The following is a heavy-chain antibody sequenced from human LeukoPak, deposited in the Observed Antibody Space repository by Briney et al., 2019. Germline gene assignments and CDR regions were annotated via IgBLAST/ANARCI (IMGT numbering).Heavy chain of an antibody. Sequence: GSSVKVSCKASGGTFSSYAISWVRQPPGPGLEWMGGIIPIFGTANYAQKFQGRVTITADKSTSTAYMELRSLRSDDTAVYYCAREIDDYYYFDYWGQGTLVTVSS. J-gene: IGHJ4*02. CDR1: GGTFSSYA. CDR2: IIPIFGTA. D-gene: IGHD4-11*01. V-gene: IGHV1-69*06. CDR3: AREIDDYYYFDY.